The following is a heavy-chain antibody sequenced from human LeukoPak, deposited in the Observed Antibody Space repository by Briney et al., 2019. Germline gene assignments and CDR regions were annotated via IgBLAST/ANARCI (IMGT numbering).Heavy chain of an antibody. Sequence: GGSLRLSCAASGFTVSTNYMSWVRQAPGKGLEWVSVIYSGVSSYYADSVKGRFTISRDNSKNALYLQMSTLRAEDTAVYYCASAGGYTYGTGGYWGQGTLVTVSS. J-gene: IGHJ4*02. D-gene: IGHD5-18*01. CDR2: IYSGVSS. CDR1: GFTVSTNY. CDR3: ASAGGYTYGTGGY. V-gene: IGHV3-66*01.